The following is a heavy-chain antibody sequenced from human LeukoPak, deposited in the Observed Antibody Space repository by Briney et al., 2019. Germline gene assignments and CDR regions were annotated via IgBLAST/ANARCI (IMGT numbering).Heavy chain of an antibody. V-gene: IGHV3-7*03. D-gene: IGHD3-22*01. CDR3: ATPLDYYDRSGYHQGGD. J-gene: IGHJ4*02. CDR1: GFTFSSYW. Sequence: PGGSLTLPCPASGFTFSSYWTNCPRQAPAKALEPLANLKEDGSKKNYVDSVKGRFTISRDNAKNSLYLQMNSLRAEDTAVYYCATPLDYYDRSGYHQGGDWGQGTLVTVSS. CDR2: LKEDGSKK.